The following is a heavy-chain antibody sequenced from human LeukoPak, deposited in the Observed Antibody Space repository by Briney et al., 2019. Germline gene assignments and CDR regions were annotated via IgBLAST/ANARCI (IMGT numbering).Heavy chain of an antibody. D-gene: IGHD7-27*01. CDR2: IDLGGSAE. J-gene: IGHJ4*02. CDR1: AFTFSDYW. V-gene: IGHV3-7*05. Sequence: GRSLTLSRAASAFTFSDYWMNWVRHAPGKGREWVASIDLGGSAEYYVDSVKGRFAISRDNAKNSLFLQMSSLSTEDAAVYYCVRTAWGSADYWGQGTLVTVSS. CDR3: VRTAWGSADY.